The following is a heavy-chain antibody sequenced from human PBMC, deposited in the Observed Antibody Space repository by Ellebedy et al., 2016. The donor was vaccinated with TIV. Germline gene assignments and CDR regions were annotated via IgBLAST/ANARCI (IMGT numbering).Heavy chain of an antibody. CDR3: AKDVYWSDYYGVDYLFYGLDV. J-gene: IGHJ6*02. Sequence: GESLKISCEASRFTFKSYGMYWVRQAPGKGLEWVAVISYDGSKTYYADSLKGRFTVSRDNSKNTLYVQMNSLRAEDTAVYYCAKDVYWSDYYGVDYLFYGLDVWGQGTTVTVSS. D-gene: IGHD3-3*01. CDR1: RFTFKSYG. CDR2: ISYDGSKT. V-gene: IGHV3-30*18.